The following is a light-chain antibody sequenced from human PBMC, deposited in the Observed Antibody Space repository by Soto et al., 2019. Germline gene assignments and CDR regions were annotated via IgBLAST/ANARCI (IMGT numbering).Light chain of an antibody. CDR2: GAS. CDR1: QRVSTN. V-gene: IGKV3-15*01. J-gene: IGKJ2*01. CDR3: QQYTNWPPYT. Sequence: EIVMTQSPATLSVSPGERATLSCRASQRVSTNLAWYQQKPGQSPRLLIYGASTRATGIPARFSGSGCETEFTLTISSLQSEDFAVYYCQQYTNWPPYTFGQGTNLEIK.